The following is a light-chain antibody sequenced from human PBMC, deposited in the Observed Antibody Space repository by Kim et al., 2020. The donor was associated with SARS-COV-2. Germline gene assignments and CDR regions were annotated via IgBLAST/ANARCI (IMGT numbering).Light chain of an antibody. CDR2: GAT. V-gene: IGKV3-20*01. Sequence: GERATLSGRASQSVSSTYLAWYQQKPGQAPRLLIYGATNRATGIPDRFSGSGSVTDFTLTISRLEPEDFAIYYCQQYESSPPSYTFGQGTKLEI. CDR1: QSVSSTY. CDR3: QQYESSPPSYT. J-gene: IGKJ2*01.